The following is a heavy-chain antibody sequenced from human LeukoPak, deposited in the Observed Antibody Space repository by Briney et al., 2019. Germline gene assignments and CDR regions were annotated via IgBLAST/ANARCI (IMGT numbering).Heavy chain of an antibody. J-gene: IGHJ3*02. D-gene: IGHD6-19*01. Sequence: ASVKVSCKASGYTFTSYHMHWVRQAPGQGLEWMGIINPSGGSATYAQKSQGRVTMTRDTSTSTVYMEVRSLRSEDTAVYYCARRVGSGWSDAFDIWGQGTMVTVSS. V-gene: IGHV1-46*01. CDR1: GYTFTSYH. CDR3: ARRVGSGWSDAFDI. CDR2: INPSGGSA.